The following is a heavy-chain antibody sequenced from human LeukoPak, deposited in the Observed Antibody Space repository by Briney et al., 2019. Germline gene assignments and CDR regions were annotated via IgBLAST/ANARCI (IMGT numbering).Heavy chain of an antibody. CDR3: ARDTASTMVLFL. J-gene: IGHJ4*02. V-gene: IGHV3-30*03. Sequence: GGSLRLSCAASGFTFDDYGMSWVRQAPGKGLEWVAVISYDGSNKYYADSVKGRFTISRDNSKNTLYLQMNSLRAEDTAVYYCARDTASTMVLFLWGQGTLVTVSS. CDR2: ISYDGSNK. D-gene: IGHD3-10*01. CDR1: GFTFDDYG.